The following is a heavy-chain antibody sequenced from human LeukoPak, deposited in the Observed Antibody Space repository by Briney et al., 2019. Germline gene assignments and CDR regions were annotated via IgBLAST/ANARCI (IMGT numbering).Heavy chain of an antibody. D-gene: IGHD1-26*01. J-gene: IGHJ4*02. CDR1: GYTFTSYW. CDR2: IYPGDSTT. CDR3: ARHERGTRDY. Sequence: GESLKISCQASGYTFTSYWIGWVRQMPGKGLEWMGIIYPGDSTTRYRPSFEGQVTISADKSISTAYLQWSSLRASDTAIYYCARHERGTRDYWGQGTLVTVSS. V-gene: IGHV5-51*01.